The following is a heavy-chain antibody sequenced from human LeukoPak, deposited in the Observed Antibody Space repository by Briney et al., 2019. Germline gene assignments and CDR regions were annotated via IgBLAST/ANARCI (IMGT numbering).Heavy chain of an antibody. CDR3: ARGAPYYYYGMDV. CDR1: GYTFTGYY. V-gene: IGHV1-2*04. CDR2: INPNSGGT. Sequence: ASVKVSCKASGYTFTGYYMHWVRQAPGQGLEWMGWINPNSGGTNYAQKFQGWVTMTRDTSTSTAYMELSRLRSDDTAVYYCARGAPYYYYGMDVWGQGTTVTVSS. J-gene: IGHJ6*02.